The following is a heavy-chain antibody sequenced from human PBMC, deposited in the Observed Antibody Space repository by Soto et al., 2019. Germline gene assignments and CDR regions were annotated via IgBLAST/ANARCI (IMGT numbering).Heavy chain of an antibody. V-gene: IGHV1-18*01. CDR3: ARDPEYRSDSTAVPESASFDY. D-gene: IGHD2-8*02. CDR1: GYTFSSYG. J-gene: IGHJ4*02. Sequence: QIQLVQSGPEVKKPGASVKVSCKSSGYTFSSYGVSWVRQAPGQGLEWLGWISAYSGVTNFAQNFQGRVTTTTDTSTSTSYMELRSLRSDDTAVYYCARDPEYRSDSTAVPESASFDYCGEGTLVTVSS. CDR2: ISAYSGVT.